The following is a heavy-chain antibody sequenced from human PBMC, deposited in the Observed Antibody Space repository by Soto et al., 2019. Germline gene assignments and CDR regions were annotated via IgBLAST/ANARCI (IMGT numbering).Heavy chain of an antibody. Sequence: QVQLVQSGAEVKKPGASVKVSCKASGYTFTSYGISWGRQAPGQGLEGMGWIRAYNGNTKYAQKLQGRVTMTTDTSTSTAYMELRSLSSDDTAVYYCARDAPLVATNDYWGPGTLVTAFS. J-gene: IGHJ4*02. V-gene: IGHV1-18*04. CDR3: ARDAPLVATNDY. CDR2: IRAYNGNT. D-gene: IGHD5-12*01. CDR1: GYTFTSYG.